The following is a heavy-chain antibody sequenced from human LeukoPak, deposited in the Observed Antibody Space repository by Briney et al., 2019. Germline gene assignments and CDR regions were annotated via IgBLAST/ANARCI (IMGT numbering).Heavy chain of an antibody. V-gene: IGHV3-30*02. Sequence: GGSLRLSCAASGFTFSSYGMHWVRQAPGKGLEWVAFIRYDGSNKYYADSVKGRFTISRDNSKNTPYLQMNSLRAEDTAVYYCAKDELGYCSSTSCYSVYWGQGTLVTVSS. CDR1: GFTFSSYG. CDR2: IRYDGSNK. D-gene: IGHD2-2*02. J-gene: IGHJ4*02. CDR3: AKDELGYCSSTSCYSVY.